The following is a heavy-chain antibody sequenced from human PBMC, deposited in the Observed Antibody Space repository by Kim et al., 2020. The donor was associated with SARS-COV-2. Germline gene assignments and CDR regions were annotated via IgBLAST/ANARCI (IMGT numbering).Heavy chain of an antibody. J-gene: IGHJ4*02. D-gene: IGHD3-22*01. CDR3: AREVVVITYLFDY. V-gene: IGHV4-39*07. CDR1: GGSISSSSYY. CDR2: IYYSGST. Sequence: SETLSLTCTVSGGSISSSSYYWGWIRQPPGKGLEWIGSIYYSGSTYYNPSLKSRVTISVDTSKNQFSLKLSSVTAADTAVYYCAREVVVITYLFDYWGQGTLVTVSS.